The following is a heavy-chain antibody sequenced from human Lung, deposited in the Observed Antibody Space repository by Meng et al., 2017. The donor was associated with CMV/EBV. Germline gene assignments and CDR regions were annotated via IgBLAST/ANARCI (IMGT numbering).Heavy chain of an antibody. D-gene: IGHD6-13*01. CDR2: INPSDNTT. J-gene: IGHJ4*02. Sequence: SXXVSXKASGYTLTNYYIHWVRQAPGQGLEWMGIINPSDNTTIYAQKFQGRVTMTRDTSTSTVYMELSSLRSDDTALYYCARDLGYSSSWYFQYYFDCWDQGXLVTVSS. CDR3: ARDLGYSSSWYFQYYFDC. V-gene: IGHV1-46*01. CDR1: GYTLTNYY.